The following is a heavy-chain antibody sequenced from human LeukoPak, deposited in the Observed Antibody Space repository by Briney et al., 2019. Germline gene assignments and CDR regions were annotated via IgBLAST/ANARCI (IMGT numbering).Heavy chain of an antibody. CDR3: ATDGAGFDT. J-gene: IGHJ5*02. CDR2: INIGGTNT. V-gene: IGHV3-48*03. Sequence: PGGSLRLSCAASGFTFSTHGMDWVRQAPGKGLEWLSYINIGGTNTHYADSVKGRFTISRDNAKKSLYLEMNNLRAEDTAVYYCATDGAGFDTWGQGVLVTVSS. CDR1: GFTFSTHG.